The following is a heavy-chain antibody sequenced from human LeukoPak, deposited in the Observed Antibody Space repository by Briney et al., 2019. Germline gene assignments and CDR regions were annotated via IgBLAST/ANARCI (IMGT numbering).Heavy chain of an antibody. D-gene: IGHD5-24*01. CDR3: ARRDGYNIPNDY. J-gene: IGHJ4*02. CDR1: GDSISTYY. CDR2: IYFSGTT. Sequence: SETLSLTCTVSGDSISTYYWSWIRQPPGKRLEWTGYIYFSGTTNYNPSLKSRVTISVDTSKNQFSLKLTSVTAADTAVYYCARRDGYNIPNDYWGQGTLVTVSS. V-gene: IGHV4-59*12.